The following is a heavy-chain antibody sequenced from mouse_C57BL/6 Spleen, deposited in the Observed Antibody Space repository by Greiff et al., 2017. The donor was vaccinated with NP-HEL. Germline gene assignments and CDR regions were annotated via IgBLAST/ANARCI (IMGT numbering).Heavy chain of an antibody. CDR1: GYAFTNYL. V-gene: IGHV1-54*01. CDR3: ARRLTGYDFDY. J-gene: IGHJ2*01. CDR2: INPGSGGT. Sequence: VQLQQSGAELVRPGTSVKVSCKASGYAFTNYLIEWVKQRPGQGLEWIGVINPGSGGTNYNEKFKGKATLTADKSSSTAYMQLSSLTSEDAAVYFCARRLTGYDFDYWGQGTTLTVSS. D-gene: IGHD4-1*01.